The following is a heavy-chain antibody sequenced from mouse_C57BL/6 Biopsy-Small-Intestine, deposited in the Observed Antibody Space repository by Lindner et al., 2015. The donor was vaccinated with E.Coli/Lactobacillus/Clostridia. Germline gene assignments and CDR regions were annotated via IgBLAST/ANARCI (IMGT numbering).Heavy chain of an antibody. CDR3: ARRWLPYFDY. J-gene: IGHJ2*01. D-gene: IGHD2-3*01. Sequence: VQLQESGPELVKPGASVKISCKASGYTFTDYNMDWVKQSHGKSLEWIGYIYPNNGGTGYNQKFKSKATLTVDKSSSTAYMELHSLTSEDSAVYYCARRWLPYFDYWGQGTTLAVSS. CDR1: GYTFTDYN. V-gene: IGHV1-34*02. CDR2: IYPNNGGT.